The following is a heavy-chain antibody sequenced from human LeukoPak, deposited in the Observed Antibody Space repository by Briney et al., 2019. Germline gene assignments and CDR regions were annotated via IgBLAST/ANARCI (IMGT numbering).Heavy chain of an antibody. J-gene: IGHJ3*02. CDR1: GFTFSSYA. D-gene: IGHD2/OR15-2a*01. Sequence: PGGSLRLSCAASGFTFSSYAMHWVRQAPGKGLEWVAVISYDGSNKYYADSVKGRFTISRDNSKNTLYLQMNSLRAEDTAVYYCARDSTRDRAFDIWGQGTMVTVSS. CDR3: ARDSTRDRAFDI. V-gene: IGHV3-30-3*01. CDR2: ISYDGSNK.